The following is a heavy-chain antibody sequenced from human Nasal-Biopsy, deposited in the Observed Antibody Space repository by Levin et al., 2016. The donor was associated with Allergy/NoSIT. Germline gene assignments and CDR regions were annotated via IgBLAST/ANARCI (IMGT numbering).Heavy chain of an antibody. J-gene: IGHJ5*02. Sequence: SETLSLTCTVSGGSIGTFYWSWIRQTPGRGLEWIGYIFYSGTSSYNPSLGSRVSISVDTSKNKISLKLRSVTAADTAVYYCAREYFYGVGSSLSWLGPWGQGVRVIVS. CDR2: IFYSGTS. V-gene: IGHV4-59*01. CDR1: GGSIGTFY. D-gene: IGHD3-10*01. CDR3: AREYFYGVGSSLSWLGP.